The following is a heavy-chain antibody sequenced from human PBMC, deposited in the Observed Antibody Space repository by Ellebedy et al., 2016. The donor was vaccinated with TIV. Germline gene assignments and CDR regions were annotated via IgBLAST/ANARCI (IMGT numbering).Heavy chain of an antibody. J-gene: IGHJ5*02. CDR3: ATQLERRGGESS. V-gene: IGHV5-10-1*01. CDR2: INPHDSDT. D-gene: IGHD3-16*01. Sequence: PGGSLRLSCKGSGYNFVSYWNSWVRQMPGKGLEWMGKINPHDSDTTYSPSFQGHVSFSVDTSISTAYVQWSDLKASDTAMYYCATQLERRGGESSWGQGTLVTVFS. CDR1: GYNFVSYW.